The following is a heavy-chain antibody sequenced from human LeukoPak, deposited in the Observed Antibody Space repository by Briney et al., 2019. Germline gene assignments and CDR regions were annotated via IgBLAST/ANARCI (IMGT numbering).Heavy chain of an antibody. CDR1: GFTFDDYA. CDR2: ISWNSGSI. D-gene: IGHD6-6*01. V-gene: IGHV3-9*03. J-gene: IGHJ3*02. CDR3: AKGEYSSLDYAFDI. Sequence: GRSLRLSCAASGFTFDDYAMHWVRQAPGKGLEWVSGISWNSGSIGYADSVKGRFTISKDNAKNSLYLQMNSLRAEDMALYYCAKGEYSSLDYAFDILGQGTMVTVSS.